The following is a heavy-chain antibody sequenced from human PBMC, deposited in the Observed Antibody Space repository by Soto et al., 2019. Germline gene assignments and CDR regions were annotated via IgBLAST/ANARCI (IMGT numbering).Heavy chain of an antibody. V-gene: IGHV3-53*01. CDR1: GLPVAGSY. Sequence: PGGSLRLSCVASGLPVAGSYMAWVRQAPGKGLEWASVIYNDGTTYYSQSVEGRFTISRDTPKNTLYLQMDRLRDEDTAVYYCVRPLPSGQTHARDVWGQGTTATVSS. CDR2: IYNDGTT. CDR3: VRPLPSGQTHARDV. D-gene: IGHD3-10*01. J-gene: IGHJ6*02.